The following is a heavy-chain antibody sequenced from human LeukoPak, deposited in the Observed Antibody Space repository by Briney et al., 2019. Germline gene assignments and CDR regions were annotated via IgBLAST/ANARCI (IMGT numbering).Heavy chain of an antibody. V-gene: IGHV4-59*08. J-gene: IGHJ4*02. CDR3: ARHKRIAAAGYFDY. D-gene: IGHD6-13*01. Sequence: NPSETLSLTCTVSGGSISSYYWSWIRQPPGKGLEWIGYIYYSGSTNYNPSLKSRVTISVDTSKNQFSLKLSSVTAADTAVYYCARHKRIAAAGYFDYWGQGTLVTVSS. CDR1: GGSISSYY. CDR2: IYYSGST.